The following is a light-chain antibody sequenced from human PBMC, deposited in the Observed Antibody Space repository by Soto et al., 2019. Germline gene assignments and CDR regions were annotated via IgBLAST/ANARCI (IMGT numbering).Light chain of an antibody. V-gene: IGLV1-40*01. Sequence: ALTQPPSVSGAPGQRVTISCTGSSSNIGAGYDVHWYQQLPGTAPNLLIYGNSNRPSGVPDRFSGSKSGTSASLAITGLQAEDEADYYCQSYDSSLSGYVFGTGTKVTVL. CDR1: SSNIGAGYD. J-gene: IGLJ1*01. CDR2: GNS. CDR3: QSYDSSLSGYV.